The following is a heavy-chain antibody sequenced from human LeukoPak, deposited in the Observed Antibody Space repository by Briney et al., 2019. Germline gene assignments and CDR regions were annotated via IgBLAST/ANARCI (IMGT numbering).Heavy chain of an antibody. CDR3: AKGRGAFDI. J-gene: IGHJ3*02. D-gene: IGHD3-10*01. CDR1: GFTFSSYG. Sequence: GRSVRLSCVASGFTFSSYGMHWARQAPGKGLEWVAVISNDGSNKYYADSVKGRFTISRDNSKNTLYLQMNSLRAEDTAVYYCAKGRGAFDIWGQGTLVTVSS. CDR2: ISNDGSNK. V-gene: IGHV3-30*18.